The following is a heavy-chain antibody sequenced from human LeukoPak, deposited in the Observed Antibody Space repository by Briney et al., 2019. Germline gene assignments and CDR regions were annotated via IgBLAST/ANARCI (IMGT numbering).Heavy chain of an antibody. CDR3: ASGSVSIGAAVAAFDY. CDR1: GYSFTSYW. J-gene: IGHJ4*02. Sequence: GESLKISCKGSGYSFTSYWIGWVRQMPGKGLEWMGIIYPGDSDTRYSPSFQGQVTISADKSISTAYLQWSSLKASDTAMYYCASGSVSIGAAVAAFDYWGQGTLVTVSS. V-gene: IGHV5-51*01. D-gene: IGHD6-19*01. CDR2: IYPGDSDT.